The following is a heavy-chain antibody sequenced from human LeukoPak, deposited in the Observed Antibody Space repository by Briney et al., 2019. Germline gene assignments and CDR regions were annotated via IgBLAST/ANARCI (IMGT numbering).Heavy chain of an antibody. CDR3: ARLSVVVAATHFDY. CDR2: IFYSGST. CDR1: GGSISSGAYY. J-gene: IGHJ4*02. D-gene: IGHD2-15*01. V-gene: IGHV4-31*03. Sequence: TSETLSLTCTVSGGSISSGAYYWSWIRQHPVKGLEWIGYIFYSGSTYYNPSLKSRVTISVDTSKNQFSLKLSSVTTADTAVYYCARLSVVVAATHFDYWGQGTLVTVSS.